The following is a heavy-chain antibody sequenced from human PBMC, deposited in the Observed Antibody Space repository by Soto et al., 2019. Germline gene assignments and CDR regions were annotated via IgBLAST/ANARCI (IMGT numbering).Heavy chain of an antibody. CDR1: GFTFSSYA. CDR2: ISYDGSNK. Sequence: PGGSLRLSCAASGFTFSSYAMHWVRQAPGKGLAWVAVISYDGSNKYYADSVKGRFTISRDNSKNTLYLQMNSLRAEDTAVYYCARVQLPYYDILTGYQPLDYWGHGTLVTVSS. D-gene: IGHD3-9*01. J-gene: IGHJ4*01. V-gene: IGHV3-30*01. CDR3: ARVQLPYYDILTGYQPLDY.